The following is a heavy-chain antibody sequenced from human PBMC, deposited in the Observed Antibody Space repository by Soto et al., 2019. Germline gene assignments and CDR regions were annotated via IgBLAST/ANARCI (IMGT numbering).Heavy chain of an antibody. Sequence: SETLSLTCTVSGGSISSYYWSWIRQPPGKGLEWIGYIYYSGSTNYSPSLKSRVTISVDTSKNQFSLKLSSVTAADTVVYYCARIPSVEGDYVEYWGQGTLVTVSS. J-gene: IGHJ4*02. CDR2: IYYSGST. CDR1: GGSISSYY. V-gene: IGHV4-59*01. CDR3: ARIPSVEGDYVEY.